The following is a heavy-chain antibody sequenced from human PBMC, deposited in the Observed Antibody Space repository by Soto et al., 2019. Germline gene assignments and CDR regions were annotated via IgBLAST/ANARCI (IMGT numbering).Heavy chain of an antibody. CDR2: IYHSGNT. J-gene: IGHJ4*02. V-gene: IGHV4-4*02. D-gene: IGHD3-10*01. CDR3: ARRWGEGRVDF. Sequence: QVQLQESGPGLVQPSGTLSLTCAVSGGSISSSNWWSWVRQPPGKGLEWIGEIYHSGNTNYNPSLKRRGTLAVDKSRNQFFLKLSSVIAADTAVYYCARRWGEGRVDFWGRGTRVTVSS. CDR1: GGSISSSNW.